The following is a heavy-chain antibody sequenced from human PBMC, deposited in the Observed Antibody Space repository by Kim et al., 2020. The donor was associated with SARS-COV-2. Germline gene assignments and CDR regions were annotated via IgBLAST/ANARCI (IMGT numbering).Heavy chain of an antibody. D-gene: IGHD3-10*01. J-gene: IGHJ6*02. CDR3: ARGNYYKSVSLSDCYNGMDV. V-gene: IGHV3-30-3*01. Sequence: GGSLRLSCAASGLSFDSSAMNWVRQAPGKGLEWVAVISYDGRNEEYADSVKGRFTISRANSKSRLYLEMNRLRLEDTALYYCARGNYYKSVSLSDCYNGMDVGRQGTTVTVSS. CDR2: ISYDGRNE. CDR1: GLSFDSSA.